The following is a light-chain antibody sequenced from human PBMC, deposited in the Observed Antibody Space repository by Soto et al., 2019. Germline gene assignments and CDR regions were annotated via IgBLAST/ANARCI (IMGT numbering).Light chain of an antibody. V-gene: IGLV1-40*01. J-gene: IGLJ3*02. CDR3: QSYDGSLKV. CDR1: NSNIGAGYG. CDR2: GSQ. Sequence: QSVLTQPPSMSGAPGQRLTLSCTGNNSNIGAGYGVNWYQQVPGTAPRLLIYGSQHRPSGVPDRFSGSKSDTSASLAITGLQNEDEADYYCQSYDGSLKVFGGGTKVTVL.